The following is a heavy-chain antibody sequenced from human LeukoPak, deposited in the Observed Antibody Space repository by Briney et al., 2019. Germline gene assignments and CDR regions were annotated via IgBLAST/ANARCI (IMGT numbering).Heavy chain of an antibody. D-gene: IGHD6-13*01. CDR3: AREGIAALGEH. CDR1: GFTFSSFS. V-gene: IGHV3-48*04. J-gene: IGHJ1*01. CDR2: ITSSGGTI. Sequence: GGSLRLSCAASGFTFSSFSMNWVRQAPGKGLEWISFITSSGGTIYYSDSVKGRFTISRNNAKNSLYLQMNNLRAEDTAVYYCAREGIAALGEHWGRGTLVTVSS.